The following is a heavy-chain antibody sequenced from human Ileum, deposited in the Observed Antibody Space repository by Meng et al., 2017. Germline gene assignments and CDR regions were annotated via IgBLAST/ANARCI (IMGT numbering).Heavy chain of an antibody. CDR1: GVTFSRYT. V-gene: IGHV3-21*01. CDR2: ITSSSSYI. Sequence: EVQGVERGAGLVKPGGSLSLSCAASGVTFSRYTMSWVRQAPGKGLEWVSSITSSSSYIYYADSVKGRFTISRDNAKNSLYLQMYSLTVDDTAIYYCVCFGGFSGFDPWGQGTLVTVSS. CDR3: VCFGGFSGFDP. D-gene: IGHD3-10*01. J-gene: IGHJ5*02.